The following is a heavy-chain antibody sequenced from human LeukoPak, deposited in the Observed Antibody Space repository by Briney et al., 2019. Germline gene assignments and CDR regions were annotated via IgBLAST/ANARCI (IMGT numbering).Heavy chain of an antibody. CDR1: GGSISSYY. J-gene: IGHJ4*02. D-gene: IGHD2-2*01. CDR3: AGSSAAKGSIM. V-gene: IGHV4-59*08. CDR2: IYYSGST. Sequence: SETLSLTCTVSGGSISSYYWSWVRQPPGKGLEWIGYIYYSGSTNYNPSLKSRVTISVDTSKNQFSLKLSSVTAADTAVYYCAGSSAAKGSIMWGQGTLATVSS.